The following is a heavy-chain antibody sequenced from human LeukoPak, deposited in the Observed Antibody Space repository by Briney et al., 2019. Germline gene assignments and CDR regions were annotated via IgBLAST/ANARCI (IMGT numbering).Heavy chain of an antibody. J-gene: IGHJ4*02. CDR1: GFTFSSYA. CDR3: AKVLYYYDSSGPFGG. CDR2: ISWNSGSI. Sequence: GGSLRLSCAASGFTFSSYAMSWVRQAPGKGLEWVSGISWNSGSIGYADSVKGRFTISRDNAKNSLYLQMNSLRAEDTALYYCAKVLYYYDSSGPFGGWGQGTLVTVSS. D-gene: IGHD3-22*01. V-gene: IGHV3-9*01.